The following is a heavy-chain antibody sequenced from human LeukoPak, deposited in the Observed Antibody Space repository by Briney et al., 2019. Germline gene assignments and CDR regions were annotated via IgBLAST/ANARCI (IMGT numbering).Heavy chain of an antibody. Sequence: GGSLRLSCAASGFTFSSYGMHWVRQAPGKGLEWVAVISYDGSNKYYADSVKGRFTISRDNSKNTLYLQMNSLRAEDTAVYYCAKDITMVRGVIALLDYWGQGTLVTVSS. D-gene: IGHD3-10*01. J-gene: IGHJ4*02. CDR3: AKDITMVRGVIALLDY. CDR1: GFTFSSYG. CDR2: ISYDGSNK. V-gene: IGHV3-30*18.